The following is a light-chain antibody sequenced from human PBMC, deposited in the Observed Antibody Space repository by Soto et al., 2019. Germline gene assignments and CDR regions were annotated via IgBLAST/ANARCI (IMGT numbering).Light chain of an antibody. J-gene: IGKJ1*01. CDR3: QPYYDSPRT. V-gene: IGKV1-39*01. CDR2: AAS. Sequence: EIQMTQSPSSLSASVGDRFTITCRASQSISTYLNWYQQKPGKAPKVLIYAASTLQTGVPSRFSGSGSGTDFILTINWLQSEDFATYYCQPYYDSPRTVGQGTQVDIK. CDR1: QSISTY.